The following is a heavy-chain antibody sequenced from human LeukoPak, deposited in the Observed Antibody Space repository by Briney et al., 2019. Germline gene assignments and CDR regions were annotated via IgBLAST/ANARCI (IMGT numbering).Heavy chain of an antibody. Sequence: SETLPLTCTVSGGSVSSTTYYWSWIRQPPGKGLEWIASINYSGSTYYNPSLKSRVTISVDTSENQFSLKLSSVTAADTAVYYCARYVVYGSGKYYFDYWGQGTLVTVSS. CDR3: ARYVVYGSGKYYFDY. CDR2: INYSGST. CDR1: GGSVSSTTYY. V-gene: IGHV4-39*01. D-gene: IGHD3-10*01. J-gene: IGHJ4*02.